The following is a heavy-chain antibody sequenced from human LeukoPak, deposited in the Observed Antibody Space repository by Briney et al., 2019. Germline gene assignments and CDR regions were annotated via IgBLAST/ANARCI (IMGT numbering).Heavy chain of an antibody. V-gene: IGHV3-30*18. D-gene: IGHD6-19*01. J-gene: IGHJ2*01. Sequence: GGSLRPSCAASGFTFSSYGMHWVRQAPGKGLEWVAIISYDGSNKYYADSVQGRFTISRDNSKNTLYLQMNSLRAEDTAVYYCAKDLGGGSCWYDLWGRGNLVTVSS. CDR3: AKDLGGGSCWYDL. CDR2: ISYDGSNK. CDR1: GFTFSSYG.